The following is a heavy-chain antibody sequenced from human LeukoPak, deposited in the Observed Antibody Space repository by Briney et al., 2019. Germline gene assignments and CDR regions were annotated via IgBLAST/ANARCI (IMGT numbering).Heavy chain of an antibody. V-gene: IGHV4-39*07. Sequence: SETLSLTCTVSGGSISSNSYYWGWIRQPPGKGLEWIGSIYDSGSTYYNPSLKSRVTISVDKSKNQFSLKLSSVTAADTAVYYCARDDYGDLTWGQGTLVTVSS. D-gene: IGHD4-17*01. J-gene: IGHJ5*02. CDR1: GGSISSNSYY. CDR2: IYDSGST. CDR3: ARDDYGDLT.